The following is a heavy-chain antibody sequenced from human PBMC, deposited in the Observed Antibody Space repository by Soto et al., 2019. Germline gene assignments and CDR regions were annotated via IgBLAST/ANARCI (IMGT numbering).Heavy chain of an antibody. CDR3: ERHRHPRGTVGATSPLDP. D-gene: IGHD1-26*01. V-gene: IGHV3-66*04. CDR1: GXSLSSNE. J-gene: IGHJ5*02. CDR2: HYSGGST. Sequence: GSLRLSCAISGXSLSSNELSWVRQAPGKGLEWVSVHYSGGSTYYADSVQGRFTISRYKSNNTLYLQMRRVRAEDTAVYFCERHRHPRGTVGATSPLDPWGQGTQGPVSS.